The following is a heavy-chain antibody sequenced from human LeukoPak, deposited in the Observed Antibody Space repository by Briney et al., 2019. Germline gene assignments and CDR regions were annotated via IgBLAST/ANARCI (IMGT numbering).Heavy chain of an antibody. V-gene: IGHV1-18*01. CDR2: ISAYNGNT. J-gene: IGHJ4*02. CDR1: GYTFTSYG. Sequence: ASMKVSCKASGYTFTSYGISWVRQAPGQGLEWMGWISAYNGNTNYAQKLQGRVTMTTDTSTSTAYMELRSLRSDDTAVYYCARFMDYGSGSYPNLDYWGQGTLVTVSS. CDR3: ARFMDYGSGSYPNLDY. D-gene: IGHD3-10*01.